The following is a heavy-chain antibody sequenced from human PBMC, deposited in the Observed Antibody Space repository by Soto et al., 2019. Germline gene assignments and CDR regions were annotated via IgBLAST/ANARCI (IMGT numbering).Heavy chain of an antibody. J-gene: IGHJ4*02. D-gene: IGHD4-17*01. CDR2: INPNSGGT. V-gene: IGHV1-2*02. CDR1: GYTFTGYY. Sequence: ASVQVSCQASGYTFTGYYMHWVRQAPGQGLEWMGWINPNSGGTNYAQKFQGRVTMTRDTSISTAYMELSRLRSDDTAVYYCARLVTVTTSDYWGQGTLVTVSS. CDR3: ARLVTVTTSDY.